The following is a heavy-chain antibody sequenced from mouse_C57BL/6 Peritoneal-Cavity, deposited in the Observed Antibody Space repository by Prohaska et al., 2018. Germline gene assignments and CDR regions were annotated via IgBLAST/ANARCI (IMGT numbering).Heavy chain of an antibody. J-gene: IGHJ1*03. V-gene: IGHV1-52*01. CDR3: AIYYGNYWYFDV. CDR1: YTFTSYW. D-gene: IGHD2-1*01. CDR2: IDPSDSET. Sequence: YTFTSYWMHWVKQRPIQGLEWIGNIDPSDSETHYNQKFKDKATLTVDKSSSTAYMQLSSLTSEDSAVYYCAIYYGNYWYFDVWGTGTTVTVSS.